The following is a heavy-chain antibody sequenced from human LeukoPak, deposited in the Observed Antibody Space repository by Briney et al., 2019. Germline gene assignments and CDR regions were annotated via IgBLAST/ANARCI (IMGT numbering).Heavy chain of an antibody. V-gene: IGHV3-30*03. CDR2: ISYDGSNK. D-gene: IGHD4-17*01. Sequence: PGGSLRLSCAASGFTFSSYGMHWVRQAPGKGLEWVAVISYDGSNKYYADSVKGRFTISRDNSKNTLYLQMNSLRAEDASVYYCARDPMTTNTFYFDFWGQGTLVTVSS. CDR3: ARDPMTTNTFYFDF. CDR1: GFTFSSYG. J-gene: IGHJ4*02.